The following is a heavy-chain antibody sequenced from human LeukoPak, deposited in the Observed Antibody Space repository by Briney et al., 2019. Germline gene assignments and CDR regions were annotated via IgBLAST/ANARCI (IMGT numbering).Heavy chain of an antibody. CDR2: IKQDGSEK. CDR1: GFTFSSYW. V-gene: IGHV3-7*03. CDR3: ASSAAVGDYCMDV. D-gene: IGHD2-21*01. J-gene: IGHJ6*04. Sequence: GGSLRLSCAASGFTFSSYWMSWVRQAPGKGPEWVANIKQDGSEKYYVDSVKGRFTVSRDNAKNSLFLQMNSLRVEDTAVYCCASSAAVGDYCMDVWGKGTTVTVSS.